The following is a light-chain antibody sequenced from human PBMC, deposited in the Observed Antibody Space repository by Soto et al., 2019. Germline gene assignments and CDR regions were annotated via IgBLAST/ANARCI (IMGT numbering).Light chain of an antibody. CDR2: RAS. J-gene: IGKJ2*01. Sequence: EIVMTQSPATLSVSPGGSATLSCRASQHVSSNFAWYRQKPGQAPTLLIYRASTRATGIPARFSGSGSGTKFTITISSLQSEDFAVYYCQQYNNWPYTFGQGTKLEIK. V-gene: IGKV3-15*01. CDR3: QQYNNWPYT. CDR1: QHVSSN.